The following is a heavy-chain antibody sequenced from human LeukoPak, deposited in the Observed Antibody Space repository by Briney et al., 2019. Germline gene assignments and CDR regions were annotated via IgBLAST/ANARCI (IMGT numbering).Heavy chain of an antibody. V-gene: IGHV1-2*02. D-gene: IGHD5-12*01. Sequence: ASVKVSCKASGYTFTGYYMHWVRQAPGQGLEWMGWINPDSGGTNYAQKFQGRVTMTRDTSINTAYMELSRLRSDDTAVYYCARVQIIVATTSDAFDIWGQGKIVTVS. CDR2: INPDSGGT. CDR3: ARVQIIVATTSDAFDI. CDR1: GYTFTGYY. J-gene: IGHJ3*02.